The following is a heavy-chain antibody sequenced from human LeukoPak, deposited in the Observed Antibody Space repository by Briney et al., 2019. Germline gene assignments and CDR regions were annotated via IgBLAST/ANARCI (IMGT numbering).Heavy chain of an antibody. V-gene: IGHV4-39*01. CDR3: ARIPKGKVRGVSSGWFDP. D-gene: IGHD3-10*01. J-gene: IGHJ5*02. Sequence: SETLSLTCTVSGDSISTGSYYWGWVRQSPGKGLEWIARIYYSGSTYYNPSRKSRVTISVDTSKNQFSLKLSSVTAADTAVYYCARIPKGKVRGVSSGWFDPWGQGTLVTVSS. CDR1: GDSISTGSYY. CDR2: IYYSGST.